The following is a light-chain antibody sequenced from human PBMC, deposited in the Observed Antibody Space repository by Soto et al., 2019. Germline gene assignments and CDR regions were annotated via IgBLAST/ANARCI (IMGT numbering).Light chain of an antibody. J-gene: IGLJ1*01. CDR2: EVN. CDR1: SSDVGGYNY. V-gene: IGLV2-8*01. CDR3: SSYGGYNNVV. Sequence: QSALAQPPPASGSPGQSVTISRTGTSSDVGGYNYVSWFQQHPGKAPKLIIHEVNQRPSGVPDRFSGSKSGNTASLTVSGLQAEDEGTYYCSSYGGYNNVVFGTGTKVTVL.